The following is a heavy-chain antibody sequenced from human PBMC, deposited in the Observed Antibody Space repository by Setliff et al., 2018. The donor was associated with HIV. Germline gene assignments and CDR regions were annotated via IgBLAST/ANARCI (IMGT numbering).Heavy chain of an antibody. J-gene: IGHJ6*03. CDR1: GGFIGSFF. CDR2: ISYSGTT. D-gene: IGHD3-22*01. V-gene: IGHV4-59*08. CDR3: ARRRSPPSGFYSRYYMDV. Sequence: PSETLSLTCTVSGGFIGSFFWTWVRQTPGKGLQWIGHISYSGTTDYNPSPKSRVAISVDTSRNQFSLRLTSVTAADTAFYFCARRRSPPSGFYSRYYMDVWGKGTTVTVSS.